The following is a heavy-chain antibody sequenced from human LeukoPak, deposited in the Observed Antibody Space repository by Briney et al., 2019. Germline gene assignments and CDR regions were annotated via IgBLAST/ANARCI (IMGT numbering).Heavy chain of an antibody. D-gene: IGHD1-26*01. Sequence: SETLSLTCTVSGGSISSSSYYWGWIRQPPGKGLEWIGSIYYSGSTYYNPSLKSRVTISVDTSKNQFSLKLSSVTAADTAVYYCARHMWELPHNWFDPWGQGTLVTVSS. V-gene: IGHV4-39*01. J-gene: IGHJ5*02. CDR1: GGSISSSSYY. CDR2: IYYSGST. CDR3: ARHMWELPHNWFDP.